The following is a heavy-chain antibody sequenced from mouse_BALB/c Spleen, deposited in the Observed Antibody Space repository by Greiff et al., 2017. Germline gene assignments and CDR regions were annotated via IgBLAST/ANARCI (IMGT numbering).Heavy chain of an antibody. D-gene: IGHD1-1*01. Sequence: EVQLQESGPGLVKPSQSLSLTCSVTGYSITSGYYWNWIRQFPGNKLEWMGYISYDGSNNYNPSLKNRISITRDTSKNQFFLKLSSVTTEDTATYYCARDGYYGSSYSWFAYWGQGTLVTVSA. CDR1: GYSITSGYY. CDR2: ISYDGSN. J-gene: IGHJ3*01. V-gene: IGHV3-6*02. CDR3: ARDGYYGSSYSWFAY.